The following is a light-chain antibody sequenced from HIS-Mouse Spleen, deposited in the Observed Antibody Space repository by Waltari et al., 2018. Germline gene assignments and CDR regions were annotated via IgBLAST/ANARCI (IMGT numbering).Light chain of an antibody. Sequence: DIVMTQSPDSLAVSLGERATINCKSSQSVIYSSNNKNYLAWYQQQPGQPPKLLIYWASTRESGVPDRFSGSGSGTDFTLTISSLQAEDVAVYYCQQYYSTPYTFGQGTKLEIK. V-gene: IGKV4-1*01. CDR1: QSVIYSSNNKNY. J-gene: IGKJ2*01. CDR3: QQYYSTPYT. CDR2: WAS.